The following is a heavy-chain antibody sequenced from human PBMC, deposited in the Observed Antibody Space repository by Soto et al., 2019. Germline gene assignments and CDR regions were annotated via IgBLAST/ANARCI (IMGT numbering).Heavy chain of an antibody. CDR3: AKLLTRYDFWSGYGYYFDY. Sequence: EVQLLESGGGLVQPGGSLRLSCAASGFTFSSYAMSWVRQAPGKGLEWVSAISGSGGSTYYADSVKGRFTISRDNSKNTLYLQMNSLRAEDTAVYYCAKLLTRYDFWSGYGYYFDYWGQGTLVTVSS. D-gene: IGHD3-3*01. V-gene: IGHV3-23*01. J-gene: IGHJ4*02. CDR2: ISGSGGST. CDR1: GFTFSSYA.